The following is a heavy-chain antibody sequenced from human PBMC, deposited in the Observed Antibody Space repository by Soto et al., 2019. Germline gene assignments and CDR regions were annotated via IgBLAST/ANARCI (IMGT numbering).Heavy chain of an antibody. J-gene: IGHJ6*02. Sequence: QVQLVQSGVEVREPGASVKVSCKAVRYIFTNYGVSWVRQAPGQGLEWMGWITTYNGNTEYAQKFQGRVTMPTDAATSTAYMELGSLRPDDTAIYYCARALTGYGMDVWGQGTTVTVSS. CDR1: RYIFTNYG. CDR3: ARALTGYGMDV. V-gene: IGHV1-18*01. CDR2: ITTYNGNT.